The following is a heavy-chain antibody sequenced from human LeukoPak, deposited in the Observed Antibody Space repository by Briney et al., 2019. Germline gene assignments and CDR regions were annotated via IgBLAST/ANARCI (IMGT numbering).Heavy chain of an antibody. Sequence: GRSLRLSCAASGFTFSTYAMHWVRQAPGKGLEWVAVISYDGGKKYYADSVKGRFTISRDNSKNMLYLQMNSLRPEDMAVFYCARDDSDVRIVATVSREGDYFDYWGQGTLVTVSS. CDR1: GFTFSTYA. CDR3: ARDDSDVRIVATVSREGDYFDY. V-gene: IGHV3-30*04. CDR2: ISYDGGKK. J-gene: IGHJ4*02. D-gene: IGHD5-12*01.